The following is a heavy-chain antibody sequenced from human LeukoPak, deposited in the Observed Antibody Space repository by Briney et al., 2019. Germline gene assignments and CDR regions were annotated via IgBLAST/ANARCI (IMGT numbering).Heavy chain of an antibody. D-gene: IGHD5-24*01. CDR2: IYGGGNI. CDR1: GFTVSSNY. J-gene: IGHJ4*02. CDR3: ARGAGYNYPYYFDY. Sequence: GGSLRLSCAASGFTVSSNYMNWVRQAPGKGLEWVSVIYGGGNIFYADSVKGRFTISRDNSKNTLYLQMNSLRAEDTAVYYCARGAGYNYPYYFDYWGQGTLVTVSS. V-gene: IGHV3-53*01.